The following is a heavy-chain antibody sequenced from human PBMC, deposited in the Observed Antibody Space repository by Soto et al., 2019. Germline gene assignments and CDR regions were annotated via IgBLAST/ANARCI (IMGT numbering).Heavy chain of an antibody. CDR2: IVPVFGRP. Sequence: SVKVSCKASGGSCSNFGISGVRQSPGQGLDWMGGIVPVFGRPNYAQRFRGRLTITADESTSTGYMELISLRSDDTAVYCCAREGSGYNFWGQGTQVTVSS. V-gene: IGHV1-69*13. CDR3: AREGSGYNF. D-gene: IGHD5-12*01. J-gene: IGHJ4*02. CDR1: GGSCSNFG.